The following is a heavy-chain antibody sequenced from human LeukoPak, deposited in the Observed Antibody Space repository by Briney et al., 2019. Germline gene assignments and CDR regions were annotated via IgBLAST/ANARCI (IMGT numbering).Heavy chain of an antibody. CDR3: ASSYFYDGTRYFDY. D-gene: IGHD3-22*01. CDR1: GGSITSYY. J-gene: IGHJ4*02. CDR2: IYYTGST. V-gene: IGHV4-59*08. Sequence: PSETLSLTCTVSGGSITSYYWTWIRQPPGKGLEWIGYIYYTGSTKSNPSLKSRVTISLDMSKNQFSLNLSSVPAADTAMYYCASSYFYDGTRYFDYWGLGTLVTVSS.